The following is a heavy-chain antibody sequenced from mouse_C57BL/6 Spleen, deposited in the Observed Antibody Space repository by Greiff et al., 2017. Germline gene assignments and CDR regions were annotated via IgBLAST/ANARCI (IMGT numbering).Heavy chain of an antibody. D-gene: IGHD1-1*01. CDR1: GYTFTSYW. CDR2: IYPSDSET. J-gene: IGHJ2*01. Sequence: QVQLQQPGAELVRPGSSVKLSCKASGYTFTSYWMDWVKQRPGQGLEWIGNIYPSDSETHYNQQFKDKATLTVDKSSSTAYMQLSSLTSEDSAVYNCARDYGSRGGYYFDYWGQGTTLTVSS. V-gene: IGHV1-61*01. CDR3: ARDYGSRGGYYFDY.